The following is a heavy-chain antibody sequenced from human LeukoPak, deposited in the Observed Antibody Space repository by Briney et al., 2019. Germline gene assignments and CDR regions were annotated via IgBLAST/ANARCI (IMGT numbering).Heavy chain of an antibody. V-gene: IGHV3-15*01. J-gene: IGHJ6*03. CDR2: IKSKNDGAAT. D-gene: IGHD5-24*01. CDR3: VSRDAYKPRYFMDV. CDR1: GFTFDIAW. Sequence: KPGGSLRLSCAASGFTFDIAWMNWVRQAPGEGLEWLGRIKSKNDGAATDYAAPVRGRFTISTDDSKNTLYLQMNSLKTEDTAVYYCVSRDAYKPRYFMDVWGKGTTVTVSS.